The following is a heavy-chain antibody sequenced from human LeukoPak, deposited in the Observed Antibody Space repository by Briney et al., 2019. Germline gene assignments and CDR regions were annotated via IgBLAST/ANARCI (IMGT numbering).Heavy chain of an antibody. J-gene: IGHJ3*02. CDR2: IFYSGST. CDR3: ARRGYDSSGYRDAFDI. Sequence: SETLSLTCTVSGGSISGYYWSWIRQPPGKGLEWIGYIFYSGSTNYNPSLKSRVTISVDTSKNQFSLKLSSVTAADTAMYYCARRGYDSSGYRDAFDIWGQGTMVTVSS. D-gene: IGHD3-22*01. CDR1: GGSISGYY. V-gene: IGHV4-59*01.